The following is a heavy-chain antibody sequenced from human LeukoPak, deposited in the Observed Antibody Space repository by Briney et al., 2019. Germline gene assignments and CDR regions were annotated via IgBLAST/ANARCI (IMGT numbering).Heavy chain of an antibody. CDR3: ARGRLAPYFDY. D-gene: IGHD6-19*01. CDR2: INHSGST. Sequence: SETLSLTCAVYGGSFSGYYWSWIRQPPGKGLEWIGEINHSGSTNYNPSLKSRVTISVDTSKNQFSLKLSSVTAADTAVYYCARGRLAPYFDYWGQGTLVTVSS. CDR1: GGSFSGYY. V-gene: IGHV4-34*01. J-gene: IGHJ4*02.